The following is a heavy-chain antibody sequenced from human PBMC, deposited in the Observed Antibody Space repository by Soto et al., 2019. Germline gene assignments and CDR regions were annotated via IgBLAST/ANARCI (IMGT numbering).Heavy chain of an antibody. D-gene: IGHD2-15*01. J-gene: IGHJ3*02. CDR3: AKVGCSGGSCDDAFDI. Sequence: GGSLRLSCAASGFTFSSYAMSWVRQAPGKGLEWVSAISGSGGSTYYADSVKGRFTISRDNSKNTLYLQMNSPRAEDTAVYYCAKVGCSGGSCDDAFDIWGQGTMVTVSS. CDR2: ISGSGGST. V-gene: IGHV3-23*01. CDR1: GFTFSSYA.